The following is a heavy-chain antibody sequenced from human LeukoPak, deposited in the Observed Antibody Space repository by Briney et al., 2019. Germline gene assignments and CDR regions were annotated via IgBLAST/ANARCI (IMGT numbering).Heavy chain of an antibody. CDR1: GYTFTGYY. CDR3: ARVADDFWSGYYLSFDY. J-gene: IGHJ4*02. V-gene: IGHV1-2*02. Sequence: ASVKVSCKASGYTFTGYYMHWVRQAPGQGLEWMGWINPNSGGTNYAQKFQGRVTMTTDTSTSTAYMELRSLRSDDTAVYYCARVADDFWSGYYLSFDYWGQGTLVTVSS. D-gene: IGHD3-3*01. CDR2: INPNSGGT.